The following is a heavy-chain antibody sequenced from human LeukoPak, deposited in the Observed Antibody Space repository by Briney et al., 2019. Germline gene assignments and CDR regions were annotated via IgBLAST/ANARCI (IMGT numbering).Heavy chain of an antibody. CDR2: IIPIFGTA. V-gene: IGHV1-69*13. CDR3: ARGSVVVPAARHQYNWFDP. D-gene: IGHD2-2*01. CDR1: GGTFSSYA. Sequence: ASVKLSCKSSGGTFSSYAISWVRQAHGQGLEWKGGIIPIFGTANYAQKFQGRVTITADESTSTAYMELSSLRSEDTAVYYCARGSVVVPAARHQYNWFDPWGQGTLVTVSS. J-gene: IGHJ5*02.